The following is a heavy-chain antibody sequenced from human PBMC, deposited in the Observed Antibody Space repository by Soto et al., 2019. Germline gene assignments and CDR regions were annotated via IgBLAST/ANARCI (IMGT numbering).Heavy chain of an antibody. CDR3: ARRWGRTFDY. CDR1: GDSFSPNY. CDR2: IYYGGTT. J-gene: IGHJ4*02. D-gene: IGHD7-27*01. V-gene: IGHV4-59*08. Sequence: SKTLSLTCSLSGDSFSPNYWSCIRQSPGKGLEWVGYIYYGGTTSYNPSLKSRVSISLETSKSQFSLRLTSVTAADTAVYYCARRWGRTFDYWGRGTLGTVSA.